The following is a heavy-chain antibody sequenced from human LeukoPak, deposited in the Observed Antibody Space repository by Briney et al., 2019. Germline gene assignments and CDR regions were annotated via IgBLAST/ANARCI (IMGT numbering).Heavy chain of an antibody. J-gene: IGHJ4*02. D-gene: IGHD3-10*01. V-gene: IGHV3-23*01. Sequence: GWALRLSCAASVCTFSSYAMSWVRQAPGKGREGVSAVSGSGWSTYYADSVKGRFTISRDNSQNTLYLQMERLRAEDKAVYYCAKSRKLHLWFGEWYFDYWGQGSLVTVSS. CDR3: AKSRKLHLWFGEWYFDY. CDR2: VSGSGWST. CDR1: VCTFSSYA.